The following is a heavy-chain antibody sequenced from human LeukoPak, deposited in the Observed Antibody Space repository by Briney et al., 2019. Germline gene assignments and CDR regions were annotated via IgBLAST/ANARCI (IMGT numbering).Heavy chain of an antibody. CDR1: GFTFNDYA. CDR2: ISGDGGST. D-gene: IGHD6-19*01. V-gene: IGHV3-43*02. J-gene: IGHJ4*02. Sequence: GGSLRLSCAASGFTFNDYAIHWVRQPPGKGLEWVSLISGDGGSTFYADSVKGRFTISRDNSKNSLCLQMNSLRTEDTALYYCVKGSQWLLDYWGQGTLVIVSS. CDR3: VKGSQWLLDY.